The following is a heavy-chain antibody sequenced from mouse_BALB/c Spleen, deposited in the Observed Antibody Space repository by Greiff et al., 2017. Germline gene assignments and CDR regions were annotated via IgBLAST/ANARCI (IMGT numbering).Heavy chain of an antibody. D-gene: IGHD2-4*01. V-gene: IGHV5-17*02. CDR2: ISSGSSTI. J-gene: IGHJ3*01. Sequence: EVKLQESGGGLVQPGGSRKLSCAASGFTFSSFGMHWVRQAPEKGLEWVAYISSGSSTIYYADTVKGRFTISRDNPKNTLFLQMTSLRSEDTAMYYCARSWGLYDYDGGLAYWGQGTLVTVSA. CDR1: GFTFSSFG. CDR3: ARSWGLYDYDGGLAY.